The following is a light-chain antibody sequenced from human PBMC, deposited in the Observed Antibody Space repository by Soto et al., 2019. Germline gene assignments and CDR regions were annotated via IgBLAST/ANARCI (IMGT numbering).Light chain of an antibody. CDR1: SSDVGGYNY. Sequence: QSALTQPASVSGSPGQSITISCTGTSSDVGGYNYVSWYQQHPAKAPKLMIYEVSNRPSGVSHRFSGSKSGNTASLTISGLQAEDEADYYCFSYTTSSTLGFGRGTKVTVL. J-gene: IGLJ3*02. CDR2: EVS. V-gene: IGLV2-14*01. CDR3: FSYTTSSTLG.